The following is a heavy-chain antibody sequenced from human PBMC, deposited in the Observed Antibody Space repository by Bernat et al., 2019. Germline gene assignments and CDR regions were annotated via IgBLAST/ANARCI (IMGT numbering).Heavy chain of an antibody. V-gene: IGHV3-30-3*01. J-gene: IGHJ3*02. CDR3: ARDGGPDLYDYVWGSYLHDAFDI. Sequence: QVQLVESGGGVVQPGRSLRLSCAASGFTFSSYAMHWVRQAPGKGLEWVAVISYDGSNKYYADSVKGRFTISRDNSKNTLYLQMNSLRAEDTAVYYCARDGGPDLYDYVWGSYLHDAFDIWGQGTMVTVSS. CDR1: GFTFSSYA. D-gene: IGHD3-16*02. CDR2: ISYDGSNK.